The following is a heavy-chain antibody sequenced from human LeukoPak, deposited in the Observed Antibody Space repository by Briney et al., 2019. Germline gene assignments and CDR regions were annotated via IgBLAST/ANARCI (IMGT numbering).Heavy chain of an antibody. CDR3: AKAYYYGSGMGGPIDY. J-gene: IGHJ4*02. Sequence: GGSLRLSCAASGFTFDDYAMHWVRQAPGKGLEWVSGICWNSGSIGYADSVKGRFTISRDNAKNSLYLQMNSLRAEDTALYYCAKAYYYGSGMGGPIDYWDQGTLVTVSS. D-gene: IGHD3-10*01. CDR2: ICWNSGSI. CDR1: GFTFDDYA. V-gene: IGHV3-9*01.